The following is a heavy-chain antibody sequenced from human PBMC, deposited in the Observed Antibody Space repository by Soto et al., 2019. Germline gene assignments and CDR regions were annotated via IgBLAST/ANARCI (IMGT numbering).Heavy chain of an antibody. D-gene: IGHD3-22*01. CDR1: GYTFTSYA. CDR3: ARQQDYYDSSGYYFDY. J-gene: IGHJ4*02. Sequence: ASVKVSCKASGYTFTSYAMHWVRQAPGQRLEWMGWINAGNGNTKYSQKFQGRVTITRDTSASTAYMKLSSLRSEDTAVYYCARQQDYYDSSGYYFDYWGQGTLVTVSS. CDR2: INAGNGNT. V-gene: IGHV1-3*01.